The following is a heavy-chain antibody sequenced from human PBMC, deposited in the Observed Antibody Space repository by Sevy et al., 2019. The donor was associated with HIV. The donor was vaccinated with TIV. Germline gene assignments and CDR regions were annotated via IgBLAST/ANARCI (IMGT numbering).Heavy chain of an antibody. D-gene: IGHD1-26*01. CDR2: VTYDGSNQ. J-gene: IGHJ5*02. Sequence: GGSLRLSCAASGFRLSNHGMHWVRQAPGKGLEWLALVTYDGSNQYYADSVKGRFIGSRDNSRNLLFLQMNSLRGEDTAVYYCARRAPELPTESWGQGTLVTISS. CDR1: GFRLSNHG. V-gene: IGHV3-30*03. CDR3: ARRAPELPTES.